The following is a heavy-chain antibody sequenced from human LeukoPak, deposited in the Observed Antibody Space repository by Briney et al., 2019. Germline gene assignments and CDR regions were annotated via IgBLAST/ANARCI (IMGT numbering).Heavy chain of an antibody. J-gene: IGHJ5*01. Sequence: GASVKVSCKASGCTFSSYSFSWVRQAPGQGLEWLGGMIANFGTPNYPQKFHGRVTITADESTSTVYMELSSLRSEDTAMYYCARDVDSSMVTNLFASWGQGTLVTVSS. CDR2: MIANFGTP. D-gene: IGHD5-18*01. CDR3: ARDVDSSMVTNLFAS. CDR1: GCTFSSYS. V-gene: IGHV1-69*13.